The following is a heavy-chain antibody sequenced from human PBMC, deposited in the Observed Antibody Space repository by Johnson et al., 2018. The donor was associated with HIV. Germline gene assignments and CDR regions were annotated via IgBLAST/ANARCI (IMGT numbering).Heavy chain of an antibody. V-gene: IGHV3-30-3*01. CDR2: ISYDGTNK. CDR3: ARDQRYCDWPGWRDGFDI. D-gene: IGHD3-9*01. CDR1: AFTFSSYA. J-gene: IGHJ3*02. Sequence: QVQLVESGGGVVQPGRSLRLSCAASAFTFSSYAMHWVRQAPGKGLEWVAVISYDGTNKYYADSVKGRFTISRDNSKNTLYLQMKSLRAEDTAVYHCARDQRYCDWPGWRDGFDIWGQGTMVTGSS.